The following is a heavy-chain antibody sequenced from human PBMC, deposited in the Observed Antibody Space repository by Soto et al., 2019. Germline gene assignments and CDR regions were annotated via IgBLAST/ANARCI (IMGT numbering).Heavy chain of an antibody. CDR2: IYYSGST. CDR3: AREMYSNWFDP. J-gene: IGHJ5*02. V-gene: IGHV4-31*03. CDR1: GGSISRGGYY. Sequence: PSQPQPPSCPLSGGSISRGGYYWSWIRQHPGKGLEWIGYIYYSGSTYYNPSLKSRVTISVDTSKNQFSLKLSSVTAADTAVYYCAREMYSNWFDPWGQGTLVTVSS. D-gene: IGHD2-8*01.